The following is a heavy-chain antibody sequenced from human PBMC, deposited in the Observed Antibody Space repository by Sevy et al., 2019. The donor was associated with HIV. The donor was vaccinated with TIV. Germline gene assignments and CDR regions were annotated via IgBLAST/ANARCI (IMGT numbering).Heavy chain of an antibody. J-gene: IGHJ6*02. CDR1: GFTFSSYA. Sequence: GGSLRLSCAASGFTFSSYAMHWVRQAPGKGLEWVAVISYDGSNKYYADSVKGRFTISRDNSKNTLYLQMNSLRPEDTAVYYCARGYYDFWSGYQPQNYYYYGMDVWGQGTTVTVSS. V-gene: IGHV3-30-3*01. CDR3: ARGYYDFWSGYQPQNYYYYGMDV. CDR2: ISYDGSNK. D-gene: IGHD3-3*01.